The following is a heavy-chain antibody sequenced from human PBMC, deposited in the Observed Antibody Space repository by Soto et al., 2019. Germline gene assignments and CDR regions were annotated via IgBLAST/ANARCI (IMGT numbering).Heavy chain of an antibody. J-gene: IGHJ4*02. CDR1: GYTFTSYG. CDR2: ISAYNGNT. V-gene: IGHV1-18*01. CDR3: AREYSMTVDF. Sequence: QVQLVQSGAEVKKPGASVKVSCKASGYTFTSYGISCLRQAPGQGLEWMGWISAYNGNTNYSNKVQGRLTMTTDTSTSTAYMELRSLRSDDTAMYYCAREYSMTVDFWGQGTLVTVSS. D-gene: IGHD4-4*01.